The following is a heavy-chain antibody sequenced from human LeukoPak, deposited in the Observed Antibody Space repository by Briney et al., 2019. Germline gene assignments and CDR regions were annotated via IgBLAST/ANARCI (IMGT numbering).Heavy chain of an antibody. D-gene: IGHD3-10*01. CDR1: GFTFSSYA. J-gene: IGHJ4*02. V-gene: IGHV3-23*01. Sequence: GGSLRLSCAASGFTFSSYAMSWVRQAPGKGLEWVSGISGSGGSTYCADSVKGRFTISRDNSKNTLYLQMNSLRAEDTAVYYCAKDRGAGSYYWGQGTLVTVSS. CDR2: ISGSGGST. CDR3: AKDRGAGSYY.